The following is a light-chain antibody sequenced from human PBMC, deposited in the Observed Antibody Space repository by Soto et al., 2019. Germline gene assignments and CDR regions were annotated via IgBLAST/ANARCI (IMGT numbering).Light chain of an antibody. V-gene: IGLV2-14*01. J-gene: IGLJ1*01. Sequence: QSALTQPASVSGSPGQSITISCTGTTSVVGGYNYVSWHQQHPGKAPKLMIYDVINRPSGVSNRFSGSKSDNTASLTISGLQAEDEADYYCTSYTSSGTHVFGSGTKLTVL. CDR2: DVI. CDR3: TSYTSSGTHV. CDR1: TSVVGGYNY.